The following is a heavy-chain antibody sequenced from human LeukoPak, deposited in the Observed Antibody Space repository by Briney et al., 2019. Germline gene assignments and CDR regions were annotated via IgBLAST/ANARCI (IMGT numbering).Heavy chain of an antibody. V-gene: IGHV4-31*03. J-gene: IGHJ6*02. D-gene: IGHD5-12*01. CDR1: GGSISSGGYY. Sequence: SETLSLTCTVSGGSISSGGYYWSWIRQHPGKDLEWIGYIYYSGSTYYNPSLKSRVTISVDTSENQFSLKLSSVTAADTAVYYCARDSRDGYNSRYGMDVWGQGTTVTVSS. CDR3: ARDSRDGYNSRYGMDV. CDR2: IYYSGST.